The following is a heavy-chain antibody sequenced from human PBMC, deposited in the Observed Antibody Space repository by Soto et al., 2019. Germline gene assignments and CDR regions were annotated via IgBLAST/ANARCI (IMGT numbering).Heavy chain of an antibody. V-gene: IGHV4-59*01. CDR3: ARDKITGLFDY. CDR2: FYYSGST. D-gene: IGHD2-8*02. J-gene: IGHJ4*02. CDR1: GGSISSYY. Sequence: SETLSLTCTVSGGSISSYYWSWIRQPPGKGLEWIGYFYYSGSTNYNPSLKSRVTISVDTSKNHFSLKLSSVTAADTAVYYCARDKITGLFDYWGQGTLVTVSS.